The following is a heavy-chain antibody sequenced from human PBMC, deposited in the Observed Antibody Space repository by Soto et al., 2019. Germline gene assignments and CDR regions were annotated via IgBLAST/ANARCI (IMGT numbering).Heavy chain of an antibody. CDR2: INAGNGNT. D-gene: IGHD3-22*01. CDR1: GYTFTSYA. Sequence: ASVKVSCKASGYTFTSYAMHWVRQAPGQRLEWMGWINAGNGNTKYSQKFQGRVTITRDTSASTAYMELSSLRSEDTAVYYCAVLGYYDSSGYPMTFDIWGQGTMVTVSS. V-gene: IGHV1-3*01. J-gene: IGHJ3*02. CDR3: AVLGYYDSSGYPMTFDI.